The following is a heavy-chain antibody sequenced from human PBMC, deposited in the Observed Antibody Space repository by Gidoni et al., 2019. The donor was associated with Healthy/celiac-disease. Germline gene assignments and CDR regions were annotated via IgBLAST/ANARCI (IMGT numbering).Heavy chain of an antibody. Sequence: EVQLVESGGGLVKPGGSLRLSCAASGFTFSSYSMNWVRQAPGKGLEWVSSISSSSSYIYYADSVKGRFTISRDNAKNSLYLQMNSLRAEDTAVYYCARDGELYGDYDKTGCFDYWGQGTLVTVSS. CDR3: ARDGELYGDYDKTGCFDY. V-gene: IGHV3-21*01. D-gene: IGHD4-17*01. J-gene: IGHJ4*02. CDR2: ISSSSSYI. CDR1: GFTFSSYS.